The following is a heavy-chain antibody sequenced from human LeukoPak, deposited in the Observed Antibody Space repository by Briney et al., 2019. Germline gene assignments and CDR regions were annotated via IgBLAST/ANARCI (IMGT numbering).Heavy chain of an antibody. CDR1: GFTFTSWA. J-gene: IGHJ3*01. V-gene: IGHV3-30*04. Sequence: GGSLTLSCAASGFTFTSWAMHWVRQAPGKGLEWVALISSDGSNTFYADSVKGRFTISRDSSKNNLSLQMNRLRSEDTALYYCARPGLGTGAADLGDDAFDLWGQGTMVTVSS. D-gene: IGHD3-16*01. CDR3: ARPGLGTGAADLGDDAFDL. CDR2: ISSDGSNT.